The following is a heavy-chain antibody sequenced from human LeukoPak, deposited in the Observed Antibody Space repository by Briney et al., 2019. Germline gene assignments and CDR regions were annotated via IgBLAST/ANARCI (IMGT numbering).Heavy chain of an antibody. J-gene: IGHJ6*02. CDR1: GFSFSSYG. D-gene: IGHD2-15*01. CDR3: AKVDLLLLNCYYYGMDV. Sequence: GESLRLSCAASGFSFSSYGKHWVCLAPSQGKGLEAVIWYVGSNNSYADSVQGRFTISRDNSKNTLHLQVNSRRAEDTGGYFCAKVDLLLLNCYYYGMDVWGQGATVTVSS. V-gene: IGHV3-33*06. CDR2: IWYVGSNN.